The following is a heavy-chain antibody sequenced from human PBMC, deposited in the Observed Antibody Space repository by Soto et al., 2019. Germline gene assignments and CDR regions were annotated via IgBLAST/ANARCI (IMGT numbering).Heavy chain of an antibody. V-gene: IGHV3-23*01. CDR1: GFTFSSYT. J-gene: IGHJ6*03. CDR3: AKDQDGDYRILYYYYYMDV. Sequence: GGSLRLSCAASGFTFSSYTMSWVRQAPGKGLEWVSAISGSGGSTYYADSVKGRFTISRDNSKNTLYLQMNSLRAEDTAVYYCAKDQDGDYRILYYYYYMDVWGKGTTVTVSS. D-gene: IGHD4-17*01. CDR2: ISGSGGST.